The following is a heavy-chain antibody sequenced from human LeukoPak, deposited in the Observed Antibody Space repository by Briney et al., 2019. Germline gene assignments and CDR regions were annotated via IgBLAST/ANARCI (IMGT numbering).Heavy chain of an antibody. CDR2: INHSGST. CDR3: ARGRRAVGYCSSTSCYTPPGY. Sequence: SETLSLTCAVYGGSFSGCYWSWIRQPPGKGLEWIGEINHSGSTNYNPSLKSRVTISVDTPKNQFSLKLSSVTAADTAVYYCARGRRAVGYCSSTSCYTPPGYWGQGTLVTVSS. V-gene: IGHV4-34*01. J-gene: IGHJ4*02. CDR1: GGSFSGCY. D-gene: IGHD2-2*02.